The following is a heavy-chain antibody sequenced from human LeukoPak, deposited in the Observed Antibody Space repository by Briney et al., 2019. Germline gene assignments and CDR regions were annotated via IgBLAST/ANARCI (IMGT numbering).Heavy chain of an antibody. CDR2: INSDGSST. V-gene: IGHV3-74*01. J-gene: IGHJ6*03. CDR3: ARGLAYDFWSGWEDYYYYMDV. CDR1: GFTFSSYW. Sequence: GGSLRLSCAASGFTFSSYWVHWVRQAPGKGLEWVSRINSDGSSTSYADSVKGRFTISRDNAKNSLYLQMNSLRAEDTAVYYCARGLAYDFWSGWEDYYYYMDVWGKGTTVTVSS. D-gene: IGHD3-3*01.